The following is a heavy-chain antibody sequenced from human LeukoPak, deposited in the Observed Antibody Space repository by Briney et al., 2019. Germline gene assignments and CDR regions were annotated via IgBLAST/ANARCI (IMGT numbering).Heavy chain of an antibody. CDR3: ARVLAYCSSTSCHDY. V-gene: IGHV1-69*13. Sequence: SVRXSCKASGYTFTGYYMHWVRQAPGQGLEWMGGIIPIFGTANYAQKFQGRVTITADESTSTAYMELRSLRSDDTAVYYCARVLAYCSSTSCHDYWGQGTLVTVYS. D-gene: IGHD2-2*01. CDR1: GYTFTGYY. CDR2: IIPIFGTA. J-gene: IGHJ4*02.